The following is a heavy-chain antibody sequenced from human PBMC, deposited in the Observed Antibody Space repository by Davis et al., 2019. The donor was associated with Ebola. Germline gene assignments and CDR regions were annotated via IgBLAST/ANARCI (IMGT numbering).Heavy chain of an antibody. CDR1: GFTFSSYA. V-gene: IGHV3-23*01. Sequence: GGSLRLSCAASGFTFSSYAMSWVRQAPGKGLEWVSAISGSGGSTYYADSVKGRFTISRDNSKNTLYLQMNSLRAEDTALYYCAKGGYQLLLVYIDYWGQGTLVTVSS. D-gene: IGHD2-2*01. CDR3: AKGGYQLLLVYIDY. J-gene: IGHJ4*02. CDR2: ISGSGGST.